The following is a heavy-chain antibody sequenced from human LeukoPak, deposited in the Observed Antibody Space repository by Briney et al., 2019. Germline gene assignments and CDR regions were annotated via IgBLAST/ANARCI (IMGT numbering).Heavy chain of an antibody. CDR1: GFTFSSYA. D-gene: IGHD3-10*01. CDR3: AGGDGWFGDEWGFDY. J-gene: IGHJ4*02. Sequence: PGRSLRLSCAASGFTFSSYAMHWVRQAPGKGLEWVAVISYDGSNKYYADSVKGRFTISRDNSKNTLYLQMNSLRAEDTAVYYCAGGDGWFGDEWGFDYWGQGTLVTVSS. CDR2: ISYDGSNK. V-gene: IGHV3-30-3*01.